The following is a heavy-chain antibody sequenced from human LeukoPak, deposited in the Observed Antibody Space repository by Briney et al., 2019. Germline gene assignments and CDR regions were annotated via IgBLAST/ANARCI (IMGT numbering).Heavy chain of an antibody. CDR3: ARVTTVAYYYYYMAV. CDR2: IYYSGST. Sequence: SETLSLTCTVSGGSISSYYWSWIRQPPGKGLEWIGYIYYSGSTNYNPSLKSRVTISVDTSKNQFSLKLSSVTAADTAVYYCARVTTVAYYYYYMAVWGKGTTVTVSS. V-gene: IGHV4-59*01. D-gene: IGHD4-11*01. CDR1: GGSISSYY. J-gene: IGHJ6*03.